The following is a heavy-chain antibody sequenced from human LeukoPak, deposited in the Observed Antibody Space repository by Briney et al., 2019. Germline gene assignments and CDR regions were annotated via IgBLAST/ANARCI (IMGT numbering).Heavy chain of an antibody. D-gene: IGHD2-2*01. Sequence: ASVKVSCKASGYTFTSYGISWVRPAPGQGLEWMGWISAYNGNTNYAQKLQGRVTMTTDTSTSTAYMELRSLRSDDTAVYYCARNVVPNLYEYYYYGMDVWGQGTTVTVSS. CDR3: ARNVVPNLYEYYYYGMDV. CDR2: ISAYNGNT. CDR1: GYTFTSYG. J-gene: IGHJ6*02. V-gene: IGHV1-18*01.